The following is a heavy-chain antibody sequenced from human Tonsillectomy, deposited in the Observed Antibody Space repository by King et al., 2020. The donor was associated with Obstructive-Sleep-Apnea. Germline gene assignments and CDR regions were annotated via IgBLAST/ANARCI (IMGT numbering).Heavy chain of an antibody. Sequence: QLVQSGVEVKKPGESLKISCKGSGYSCTSYWIGWVRQMPWKGLEWLGIIYPGDSDTRSSPSSQGQFTISADKSISTAYLQWSSLNASGTAMYYCARQVERLGDAFDVWGHGTMVTVSS. J-gene: IGHJ3*01. CDR3: ARQVERLGDAFDV. CDR2: IYPGDSDT. D-gene: IGHD1-1*01. V-gene: IGHV5-51*01. CDR1: GYSCTSYW.